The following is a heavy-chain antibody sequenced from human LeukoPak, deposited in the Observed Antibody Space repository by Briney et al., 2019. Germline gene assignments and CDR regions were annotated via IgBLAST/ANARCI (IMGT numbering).Heavy chain of an antibody. Sequence: GGSLRLSCAASGFTFGSYWMNWARQAPGKGLEWVASINHNGNVNYYVDSVKGRFTISRDNAKNSLYLQMSNLRAEDTAVYYCARGYWNFGLWGRGTQVTVPS. J-gene: IGHJ2*01. CDR2: INHNGNVN. V-gene: IGHV3-7*01. CDR3: ARGYWNFGL. CDR1: GFTFGSYW.